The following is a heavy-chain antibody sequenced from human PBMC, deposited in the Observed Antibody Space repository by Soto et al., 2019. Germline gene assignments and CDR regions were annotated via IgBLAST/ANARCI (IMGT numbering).Heavy chain of an antibody. CDR3: AAVFDSSGYPTTNI. CDR1: GFTSSA. D-gene: IGHD3-22*01. J-gene: IGHJ4*02. V-gene: IGHV1-58*02. CDR2: IVVGSGNT. Sequence: SVKVSCKASGFTSSAMQWVRQARGQRLEWIGWIVVGSGNTNYAQKFQERVTITRDMSTSTAYMELSSLRSEDTAVYYCAAVFDSSGYPTTNIWGQGTLVTVSS.